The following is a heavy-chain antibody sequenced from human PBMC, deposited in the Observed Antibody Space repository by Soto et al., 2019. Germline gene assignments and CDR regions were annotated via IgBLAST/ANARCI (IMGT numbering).Heavy chain of an antibody. V-gene: IGHV4-59*01. D-gene: IGHD6-19*01. CDR2: IYYSGST. J-gene: IGHJ3*02. Sequence: SETLSLTCTVSGGSISSYYWSWIRQPPGKGLEWIGYIYYSGSTNYNPSLKSRVTISVDTSKNQFSLKLSSVTAADTAVYYCARDRPISSGWPYDAFDIWGQGTMVTVSS. CDR1: GGSISSYY. CDR3: ARDRPISSGWPYDAFDI.